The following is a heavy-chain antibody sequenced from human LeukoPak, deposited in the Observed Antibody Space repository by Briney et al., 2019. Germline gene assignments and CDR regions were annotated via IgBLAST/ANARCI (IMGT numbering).Heavy chain of an antibody. CDR2: IYHSGST. Sequence: PSETLSLTCAVSGYSISSGYYWGWIRPPPGKGLEWIGSIYHSGSTYYNPSLKSRVTISVDTSKNQFSLKLSSVTAADTAVYYCASFTYYDFWSGYYPFDYWGQGTLVTVSS. CDR3: ASFTYYDFWSGYYPFDY. V-gene: IGHV4-38-2*01. J-gene: IGHJ4*02. CDR1: GYSISSGYY. D-gene: IGHD3-3*01.